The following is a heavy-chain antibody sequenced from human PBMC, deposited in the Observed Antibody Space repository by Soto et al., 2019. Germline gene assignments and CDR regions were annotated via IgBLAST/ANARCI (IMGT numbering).Heavy chain of an antibody. CDR3: AVLGATTGY. J-gene: IGHJ4*02. V-gene: IGHV4-31*03. Sequence: QVQLQESGPGLVKPSQTLSLTCTVSGASINTGDYYWSWVRQLPGKGLDWIAYIYYTGSTYYNPSXNSRVAISPNTAKTHFSLKVTSVTAADTGVYYCAVLGATTGYWGQGTLVAVSS. D-gene: IGHD1-26*01. CDR2: IYYTGST. CDR1: GASINTGDYY.